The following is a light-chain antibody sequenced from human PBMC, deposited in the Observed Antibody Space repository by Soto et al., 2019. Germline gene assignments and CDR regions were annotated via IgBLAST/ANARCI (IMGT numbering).Light chain of an antibody. CDR2: DAS. V-gene: IGKV3-11*01. J-gene: IGKJ4*01. CDR3: QQRSNWPPLT. CDR1: QSVNNY. Sequence: EIVLTQSPGTLSLSPGERATLSCRASQSVNNYLAWYQQRPGQAPRLLIYDASNRATGIPARFSGSGSGTDFSLTISSLEPEDFAVYYCQQRSNWPPLTFGGGTKVEIK.